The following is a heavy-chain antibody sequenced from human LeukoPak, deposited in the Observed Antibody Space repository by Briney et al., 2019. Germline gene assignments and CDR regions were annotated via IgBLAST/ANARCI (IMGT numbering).Heavy chain of an antibody. J-gene: IGHJ4*02. CDR3: ATRPLIAAAGFDY. D-gene: IGHD6-13*01. Sequence: SETLSLTCTVSGGSISSYYWIWMRQPPGKGLEWIGYIYYSGSTYYNPSLKSRVTISVDTSKNQFSLKLSSVTAADTAVYYCATRPLIAAAGFDYWGQGTLVTVSS. CDR1: GGSISSYY. V-gene: IGHV4-59*04. CDR2: IYYSGST.